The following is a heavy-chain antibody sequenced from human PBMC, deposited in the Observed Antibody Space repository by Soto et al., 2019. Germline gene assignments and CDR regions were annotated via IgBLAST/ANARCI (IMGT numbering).Heavy chain of an antibody. CDR2: ISAYNGNT. Sequence: ASVKVSCKASGYTFTSYGISWVRQAPGQGLEWMGWISAYNGNTNYAQKLQGRVTMTTDTSTSTAYMELRSLRSDNTAVYYCANTDRITIFGVVIGGFDYWGQGTLVTVSS. J-gene: IGHJ4*02. V-gene: IGHV1-18*01. CDR3: ANTDRITIFGVVIGGFDY. CDR1: GYTFTSYG. D-gene: IGHD3-3*01.